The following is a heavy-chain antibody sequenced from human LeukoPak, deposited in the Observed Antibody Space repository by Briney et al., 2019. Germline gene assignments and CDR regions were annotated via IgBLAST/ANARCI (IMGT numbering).Heavy chain of an antibody. Sequence: PGGSLRLSCAASGFTFSIYAMHWVRQAPGKGLEWVAAISNDGNSKYHADSVRGRFTISRDNSKNTLYLQMDSLRAEDTAVYYCARVGTSSSGWQFDYWGQGTLVTVSS. J-gene: IGHJ4*02. CDR2: ISNDGNSK. CDR3: ARVGTSSSGWQFDY. D-gene: IGHD6-19*01. V-gene: IGHV3-30-3*01. CDR1: GFTFSIYA.